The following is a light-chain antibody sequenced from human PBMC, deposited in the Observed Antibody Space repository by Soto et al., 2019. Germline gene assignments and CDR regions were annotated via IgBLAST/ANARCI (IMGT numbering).Light chain of an antibody. CDR2: LGS. J-gene: IGKJ4*01. V-gene: IGKV2-28*01. CDR1: QSLLYSNGYNY. Sequence: IVMTQSPLSLPVTPGEPASISCRSSQSLLYSNGYNYLDWYLQKPGQSPQLLIYLGSNRASGVPDRFSGSGSGTDFTLKISRVEAEDVGVYYCMQVLQTPPSFGGGTKVEIK. CDR3: MQVLQTPPS.